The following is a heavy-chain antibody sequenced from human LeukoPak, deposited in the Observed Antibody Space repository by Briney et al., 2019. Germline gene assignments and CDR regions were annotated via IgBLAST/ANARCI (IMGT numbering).Heavy chain of an antibody. CDR3: ARGLEAAGDY. Sequence: SETLSLTCAVYGGSFSGYYWSWIRQPPGKGLEWIGEINHSGSTNYNPSLKSRVTISVDTSKNQFSLKLSSVTAADTAVYYCARGLEAAGDYWGQGTLVTVSS. V-gene: IGHV4-34*01. J-gene: IGHJ4*02. CDR2: INHSGST. CDR1: GGSFSGYY. D-gene: IGHD6-13*01.